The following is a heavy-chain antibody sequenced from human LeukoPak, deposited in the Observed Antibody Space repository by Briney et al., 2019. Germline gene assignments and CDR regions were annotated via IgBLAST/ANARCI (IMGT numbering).Heavy chain of an antibody. CDR2: IHNSGST. D-gene: IGHD5-12*01. Sequence: SETLSLTCTVSGASVSSSYWDWMRQPPGKGLEWIGYIHNSGSTSYNPSLKSRLTIAIDRARNQFSLKLTSVSAADTAVYYCGRHGYSESDLSLPWGQGTLVTVSP. J-gene: IGHJ5*02. V-gene: IGHV4-59*08. CDR1: GASVSSSY. CDR3: GRHGYSESDLSLP.